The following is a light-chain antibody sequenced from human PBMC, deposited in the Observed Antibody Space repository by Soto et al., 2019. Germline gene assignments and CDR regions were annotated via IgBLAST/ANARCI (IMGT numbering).Light chain of an antibody. Sequence: QSVLTQPASVSGSPGQSITISCTGTSSDVGGYNYVSWYQQHPGKAPKIMIYEVSNRASGVSNRFSGSKSGNTASLTISGLQAEDESDYYCSSYTISSTYVFGTGTKVTVL. V-gene: IGLV2-14*01. CDR3: SSYTISSTYV. CDR2: EVS. J-gene: IGLJ1*01. CDR1: SSDVGGYNY.